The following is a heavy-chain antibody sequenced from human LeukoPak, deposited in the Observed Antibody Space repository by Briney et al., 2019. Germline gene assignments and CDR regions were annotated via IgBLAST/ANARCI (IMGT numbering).Heavy chain of an antibody. D-gene: IGHD3-22*01. J-gene: IGHJ5*02. CDR2: ISGSGGST. Sequence: GGSLRLSCAASGFTFSSYAMSWVRQAPGKGLEWVSAISGSGGSTYYADSVKGRFTISRDNSKNTLYLQVNSLRAEDTAVYYCAKDLNRYYDRASSSWGQGTLVTVSS. CDR3: AKDLNRYYDRASSS. CDR1: GFTFSSYA. V-gene: IGHV3-23*01.